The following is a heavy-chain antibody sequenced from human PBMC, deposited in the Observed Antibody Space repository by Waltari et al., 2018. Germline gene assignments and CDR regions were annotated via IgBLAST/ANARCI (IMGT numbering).Heavy chain of an antibody. CDR1: VFTFSSYV. CDR2: ERGSGSVT. J-gene: IGHJ6*03. CDR3: AKAVQPDYFYMDV. Sequence: EVQLVESGGGLVQPGGSLSLSCAASVFTFSSYVMSWVSQAPGKELEWVSSERGSGSVTYYTDSVKRRFTSSRYSSKNTLYLQMKSRRAEDKAVFYCAKAVQPDYFYMDVWGKGTPVSVSS. V-gene: IGHV3-23*04. D-gene: IGHD1-1*01.